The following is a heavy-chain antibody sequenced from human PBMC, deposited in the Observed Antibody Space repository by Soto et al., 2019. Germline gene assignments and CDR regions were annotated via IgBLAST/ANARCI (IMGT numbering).Heavy chain of an antibody. Sequence: VQLVESGGGLVQPGGSLRLSCAASGFSFRDYYMNWIRQAPGKGLEWISHIGSTGTTTYYADSVRGRFTISRDNAKNSLYLQMNSLRVEDTAMYYCVSPEAVHVDSWGRGTLVTVSP. CDR2: IGSTGTTT. CDR3: VSPEAVHVDS. CDR1: GFSFRDYY. J-gene: IGHJ4*02. D-gene: IGHD6-19*01. V-gene: IGHV3-11*01.